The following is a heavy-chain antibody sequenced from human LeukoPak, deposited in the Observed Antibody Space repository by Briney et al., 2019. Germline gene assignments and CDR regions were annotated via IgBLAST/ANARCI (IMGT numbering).Heavy chain of an antibody. V-gene: IGHV3-23*01. J-gene: IGHJ4*02. CDR2: IRGGGET. CDR1: GFSFSNYA. CDR3: AKANWVSNADAVW. D-gene: IGHD1-1*01. Sequence: GGSLRLSCAASGFSFSNYAMSWVRQAPGRGPEWVSGIRGGGETFYSDYVKGRSTLSRDDSRNTVYLQLNNLRVEDTAIYYCAKANWVSNADAVWWGQGTQVTVSS.